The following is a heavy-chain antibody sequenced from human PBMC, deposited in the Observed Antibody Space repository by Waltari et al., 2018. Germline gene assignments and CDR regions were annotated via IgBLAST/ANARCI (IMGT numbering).Heavy chain of an antibody. CDR3: AKDPDGYNYRVLNAQDDY. CDR1: GFTFSSYA. Sequence: EVQLLESGGGLVQSGGSLRLSCAASGFTFSSYAMSWVRQAPGTRLEWVSASSGRGGSTYYADAVKGRFTISRDNSKNTLYLPMNSLRAEDTAVYYCAKDPDGYNYRVLNAQDDYWGQGTLVTVSS. CDR2: SSGRGGST. D-gene: IGHD5-12*01. J-gene: IGHJ4*02. V-gene: IGHV3-23*01.